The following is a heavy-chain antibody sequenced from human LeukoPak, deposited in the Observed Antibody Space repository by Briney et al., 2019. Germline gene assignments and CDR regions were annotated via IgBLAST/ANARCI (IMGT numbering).Heavy chain of an antibody. CDR2: IYSGGST. J-gene: IGHJ5*02. D-gene: IGHD6-19*01. Sequence: PGGSLRLSCAASGFTVSSNYMSWVRQAPGKGLEWVSVIYSGGSTYYADSVKGRFTISRDNSKNTLYLQMNSLRAEDTAVYYCARGGSDSSGTRECLEFDPWGQGTLVTVSS. V-gene: IGHV3-66*01. CDR1: GFTVSSNY. CDR3: ARGGSDSSGTRECLEFDP.